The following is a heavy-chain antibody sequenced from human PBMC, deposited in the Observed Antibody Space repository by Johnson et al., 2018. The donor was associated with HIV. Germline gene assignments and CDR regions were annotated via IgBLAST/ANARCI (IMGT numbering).Heavy chain of an antibody. CDR3: ARRRRDGDAFDI. D-gene: IGHD5-24*01. CDR1: GFTFSSYW. V-gene: IGHV3-74*02. J-gene: IGHJ3*02. CDR2: INSDGSIT. Sequence: VQLVESGGGLVKPGGSLRLSCVASGFTFSSYWMHWVRQAPGKGLVWVSRINSDGSITSYADSVKGRFTISRDNAKNTVYLQMNSLRAEDTAVYYCARRRRDGDAFDIWGQGTMVTVSS.